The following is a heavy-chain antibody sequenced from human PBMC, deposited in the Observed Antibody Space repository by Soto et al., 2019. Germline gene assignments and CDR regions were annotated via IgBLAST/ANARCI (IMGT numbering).Heavy chain of an antibody. J-gene: IGHJ6*02. Sequence: EVQLVESGGGLVQPGGSMRLSCAVSGFTFSSYSMNWVRQAPGKGLEWVSYISSSSSTIYYADSVKGRFTISRDNAKNSLYLQMNSLRDEDTAVYYCARDPGYSSCWTDYYYGIDVWGQGTTVTVSS. CDR1: GFTFSSYS. CDR2: ISSSSSTI. D-gene: IGHD6-13*01. V-gene: IGHV3-48*02. CDR3: ARDPGYSSCWTDYYYGIDV.